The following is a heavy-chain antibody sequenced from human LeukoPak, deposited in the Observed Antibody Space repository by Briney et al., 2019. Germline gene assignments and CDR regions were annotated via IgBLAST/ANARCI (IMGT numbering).Heavy chain of an antibody. CDR1: GFTFSSYA. D-gene: IGHD3-10*01. J-gene: IGHJ4*02. CDR2: ISYDGSNK. CDR3: ARDLRAYYYGSGSYQPPGY. V-gene: IGHV3-30*04. Sequence: ERSLRLSCAASGFTFSSYAMHWVRQAPGKGLEWVAVISYDGSNKYYADSVKGRFTISRDNSKNTLYLQMNSLRAEDTAVYYCARDLRAYYYGSGSYQPPGYWGQGTLVTVSS.